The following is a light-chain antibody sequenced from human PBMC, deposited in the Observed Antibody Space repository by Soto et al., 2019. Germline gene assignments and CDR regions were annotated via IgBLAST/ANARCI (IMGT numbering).Light chain of an antibody. CDR2: GTS. CDR3: QQYSHSPNT. V-gene: IGKV3-20*01. CDR1: QSVSSSY. Sequence: EIVLTQSPGTLSLSPGDRATLSCRTSQSVSSSYLAWYQQKPGQAPRLLIYGTSSRATGIPDRFSGSGSGTDFTLTINRLEPEDFAVYYCQQYSHSPNTFGQGTKVEIE. J-gene: IGKJ2*01.